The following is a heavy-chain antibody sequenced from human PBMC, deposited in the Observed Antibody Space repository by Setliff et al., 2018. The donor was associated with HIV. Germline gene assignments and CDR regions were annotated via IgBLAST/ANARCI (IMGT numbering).Heavy chain of an antibody. V-gene: IGHV1-46*01. CDR3: ARAGVVVAATSYYYGMDV. CDR1: GYTFTSYY. J-gene: IGHJ6*02. D-gene: IGHD2-15*01. CDR2: INPSGGST. Sequence: EASVKVSCKASGYTFTSYYMHWVRQAPGQGLEWMGIINPSGGSTSYAQKFQGRVTMTRDTSTSTVYMELSSLRSEDTAVYYCARAGVVVAATSYYYGMDVWGQGTTVTVSS.